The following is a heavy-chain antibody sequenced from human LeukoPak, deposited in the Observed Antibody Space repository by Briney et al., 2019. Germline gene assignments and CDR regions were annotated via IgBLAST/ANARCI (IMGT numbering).Heavy chain of an antibody. D-gene: IGHD6-13*01. Sequence: PGGSLRLSCEASGFTFSAYAMTWVRQAPGQGLEWVSSIGSDNKPHYSESVKGRFTISRDNAKNSLYLQMNSLRAEDTAVYYCARGVGSSWPGWFDPWGQGTLVTVSS. CDR2: IGSDNKP. CDR3: ARGVGSSWPGWFDP. V-gene: IGHV3-69-1*02. CDR1: GFTFSAYA. J-gene: IGHJ5*02.